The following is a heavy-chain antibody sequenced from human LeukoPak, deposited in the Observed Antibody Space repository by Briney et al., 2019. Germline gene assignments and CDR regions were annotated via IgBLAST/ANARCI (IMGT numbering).Heavy chain of an antibody. V-gene: IGHV3-48*01. J-gene: IGHJ1*01. CDR1: GFTFSNYN. D-gene: IGHD1-14*01. CDR3: AREFSWSGRDI. Sequence: PGGSLRLSCAASGFTFSNYNMNWVRQAPGKGLEWVSYISSTGNTVYYADSVKGRFTISRDNTKNSVYLEMNSLKVEDMAVYYCAREFSWSGRDIWGQGTLVTVSS. CDR2: ISSTGNTV.